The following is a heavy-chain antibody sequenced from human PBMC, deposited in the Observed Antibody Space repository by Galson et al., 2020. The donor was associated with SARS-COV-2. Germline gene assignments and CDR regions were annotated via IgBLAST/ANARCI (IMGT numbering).Heavy chain of an antibody. CDR1: GYTFTSYG. CDR3: ARERFGELEVNYYYYGMDV. Sequence: ASVKVSCKASGYTFTSYGISWVRQAPGQGLEWMGWISAYNGNTNYAQKLQGRVTMTTDTSTSTAYMELRSLRSDDTAVYYCARERFGELEVNYYYYGMDVWGQGTTVTVSS. J-gene: IGHJ6*02. CDR2: ISAYNGNT. D-gene: IGHD3-10*01. V-gene: IGHV1-18*01.